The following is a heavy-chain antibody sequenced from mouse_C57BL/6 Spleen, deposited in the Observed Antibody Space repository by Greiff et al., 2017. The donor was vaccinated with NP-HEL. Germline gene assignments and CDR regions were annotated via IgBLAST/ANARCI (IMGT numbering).Heavy chain of an antibody. CDR3: ARDGYRGAMDY. D-gene: IGHD2-14*01. V-gene: IGHV3-6*01. Sequence: EVKLLESGPGLVKPSQSLSLTCSVTGYSITSGYYWNWIRQFPGNKLEWMGYISYDGSNNYNPSLKNRISITRDTSKNQFFLKLNSVTTEDTATYYCARDGYRGAMDYWGQGTSVTVSS. CDR2: ISYDGSN. J-gene: IGHJ4*01. CDR1: GYSITSGYY.